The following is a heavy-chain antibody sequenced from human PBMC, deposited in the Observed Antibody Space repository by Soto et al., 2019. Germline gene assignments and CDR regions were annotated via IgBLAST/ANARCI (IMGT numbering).Heavy chain of an antibody. D-gene: IGHD2-15*01. CDR2: ISYDGSKK. Sequence: LRLSCAASGFTFSSYGMHWVRQAPGKGLEWVAVISYDGSKKYYADSVKGRFTISRDNSKNTLYLQMNSLRAEDTAVYYCAKADGSYYYYGMDVWGQGTTVTVSS. CDR1: GFTFSSYG. J-gene: IGHJ6*02. CDR3: AKADGSYYYYGMDV. V-gene: IGHV3-30*18.